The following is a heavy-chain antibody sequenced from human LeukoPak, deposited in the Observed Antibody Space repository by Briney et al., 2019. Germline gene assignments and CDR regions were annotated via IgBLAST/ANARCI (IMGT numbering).Heavy chain of an antibody. CDR3: ASRTIYYYDSSGYSDY. CDR2: IIPIFGTA. V-gene: IGHV1-69*06. D-gene: IGHD3-22*01. J-gene: IGHJ4*02. Sequence: SVKVSCKASGGTFSSYAISWVRQAPGQGVEWMVGIIPIFGTANYAQKFQGRVTITADKSTSTAYMELSSLRSEDTAVYYCASRTIYYYDSSGYSDYWGQGTLVTVSS. CDR1: GGTFSSYA.